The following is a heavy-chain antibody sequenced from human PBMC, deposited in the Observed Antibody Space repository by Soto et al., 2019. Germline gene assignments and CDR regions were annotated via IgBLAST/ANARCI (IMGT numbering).Heavy chain of an antibody. J-gene: IGHJ4*02. CDR3: ARAPYRSGWWGFDD. CDR1: GLTFSSYW. V-gene: IGHV3-74*01. CDR2: ISTDGSVT. Sequence: EVQLVESGGGLVQHGGALRLACAASGLTFSSYWILWVRQAPGKGLLWVSRISTDGSVTTYADSVKGRFTISGDNAKNQLYLQMNTLTTEDTAVYYCARAPYRSGWWGFDDWGQGTLVTVSS. D-gene: IGHD6-19*01.